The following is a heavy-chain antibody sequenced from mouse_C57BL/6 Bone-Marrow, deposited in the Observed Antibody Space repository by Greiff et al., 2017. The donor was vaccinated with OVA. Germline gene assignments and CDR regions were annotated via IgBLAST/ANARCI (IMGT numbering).Heavy chain of an antibody. Sequence: VQLQQSGPELVKPGPSVKISCKASGYTFTDYYMNWVKQSHGKSLEWIGDINPNNGGTSYNQKFKGKATLTVDKSSSTAYMELRSLTSEDSAVYYCARGYYYGSSPPWFAYWGQGTLVTVSA. D-gene: IGHD1-1*01. CDR2: INPNNGGT. CDR1: GYTFTDYY. V-gene: IGHV1-26*01. J-gene: IGHJ3*01. CDR3: ARGYYYGSSPPWFAY.